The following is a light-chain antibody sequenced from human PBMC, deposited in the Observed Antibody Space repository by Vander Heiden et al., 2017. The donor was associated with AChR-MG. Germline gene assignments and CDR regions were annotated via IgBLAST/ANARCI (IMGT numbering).Light chain of an antibody. CDR3: QQYNNWPLT. V-gene: IGKV3-15*01. CDR2: GAS. Sequence: EVVMTQSPATLSVSPGERATLSSRASQSVSSKLAWYQQKPGQAPRLLIYGASTRATGIPARFSGSGSETEFTLTISSLQSEDFAIYYCQQYNNWPLTFGGGARVEIK. CDR1: QSVSSK. J-gene: IGKJ4*01.